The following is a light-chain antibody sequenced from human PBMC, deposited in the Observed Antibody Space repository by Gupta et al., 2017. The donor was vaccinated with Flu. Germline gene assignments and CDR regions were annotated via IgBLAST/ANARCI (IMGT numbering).Light chain of an antibody. Sequence: TFSCCGSGSNIENNYVSSYQHHPEATPKLLLYGNNRRNTGVPDRFSDSRSAPSATLGTTGLQTGDEAGYYCRTWDSSRGFGVFGGGTKLTVL. CDR2: GNN. CDR1: GSNIENNY. V-gene: IGLV1-51*01. J-gene: IGLJ3*02. CDR3: RTWDSSRGFGV.